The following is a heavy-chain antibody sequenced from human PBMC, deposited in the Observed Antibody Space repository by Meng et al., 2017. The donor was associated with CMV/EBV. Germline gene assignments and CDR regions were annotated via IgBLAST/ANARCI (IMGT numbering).Heavy chain of an antibody. CDR3: ACGLYYYYGMDV. Sequence: ETLSLTCAASGFTFSSYWMSWVRQAPGKGLEWVANIKQDGSEKYHVDSVKGRFTISRDNAKNSLYLQMNSLRAEDTAVYYCACGLYYYYGMDVWGQGTTVTVSS. V-gene: IGHV3-7*01. J-gene: IGHJ6*02. D-gene: IGHD1-26*01. CDR1: GFTFSSYW. CDR2: IKQDGSEK.